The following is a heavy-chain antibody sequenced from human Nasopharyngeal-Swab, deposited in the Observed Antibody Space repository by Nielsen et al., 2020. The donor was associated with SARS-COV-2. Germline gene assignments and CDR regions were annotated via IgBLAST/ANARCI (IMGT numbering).Heavy chain of an antibody. D-gene: IGHD6-6*01. CDR2: IDPSDSYT. J-gene: IGHJ4*02. V-gene: IGHV5-10-1*01. CDR3: VRSKTYSSSWDDY. Sequence: VRQMPGKGLEWMGRIDPSDSYTNYSPSFQGHVTISADKSISTAYLQWSSLKASDTAMYYCVRSKTYSSSWDDYWGQGTLVTVSS.